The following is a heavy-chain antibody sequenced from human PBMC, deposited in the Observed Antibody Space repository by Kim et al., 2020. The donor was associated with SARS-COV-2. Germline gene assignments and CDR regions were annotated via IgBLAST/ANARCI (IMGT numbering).Heavy chain of an antibody. CDR2: MSATGTI. CDR3: AREVREALDL. CDR1: GFSFSDYY. Sequence: GGSLRLSCAASGFSFSDYYMTWIRQAPGKGLEWLSYMSATGTIYTADSVRGRFTISRDNARQSLYLQMNTLRAEDTAVYYCAREVREALDLWGQGTLVTV. J-gene: IGHJ3*01. V-gene: IGHV3-11*01.